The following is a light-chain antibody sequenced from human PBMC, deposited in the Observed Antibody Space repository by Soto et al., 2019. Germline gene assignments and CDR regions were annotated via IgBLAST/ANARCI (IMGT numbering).Light chain of an antibody. CDR3: HQYNSYPVT. V-gene: IGKV1-5*03. CDR2: QAS. J-gene: IGKJ4*01. Sequence: DIPMTQSPSTLSASVGDRVTTTCRASQSISSWLAWYQQKPGKAPKLLIYQASSLESGDPSRFSGSGSGTEFTPTITSLQPDDFATDYCHQYNSYPVTVGGGTRVEIK. CDR1: QSISSW.